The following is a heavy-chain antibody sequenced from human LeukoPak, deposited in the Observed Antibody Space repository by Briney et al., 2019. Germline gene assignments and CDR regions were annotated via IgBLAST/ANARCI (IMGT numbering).Heavy chain of an antibody. CDR2: IKPDGSEK. CDR3: ARERIGDGYNYAY. J-gene: IGHJ4*02. Sequence: GGSLRLSCAASGFTFSAFWMTWVRQAPGKGLEWVANIKPDGSEKSYVDSVKGRFTISRDNSKNTLYLQMNSLRAEDTAVYYCARERIGDGYNYAYWGQGTLVTVSS. V-gene: IGHV3-7*03. D-gene: IGHD5-24*01. CDR1: GFTFSAFW.